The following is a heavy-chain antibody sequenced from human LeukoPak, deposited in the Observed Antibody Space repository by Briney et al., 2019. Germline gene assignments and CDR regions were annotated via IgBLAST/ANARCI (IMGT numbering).Heavy chain of an antibody. J-gene: IGHJ2*01. Sequence: PGGSLRLSCAASGFTFDDYAMHWVRQAPGKGLEWVSGISWNSGSIGYADSVKGRFTISRDNAKNSLYLQMNSLRDEDTAVYYCARDMWAPKWYFDLWGRGTLVTVSS. D-gene: IGHD1-26*01. CDR2: ISWNSGSI. CDR3: ARDMWAPKWYFDL. V-gene: IGHV3-9*01. CDR1: GFTFDDYA.